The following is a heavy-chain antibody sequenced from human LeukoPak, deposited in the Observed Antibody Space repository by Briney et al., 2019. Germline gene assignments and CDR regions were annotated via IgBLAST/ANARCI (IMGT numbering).Heavy chain of an antibody. V-gene: IGHV4-34*01. CDR1: GGSLSGSY. D-gene: IGHD3-3*01. CDR2: INHSGSA. Sequence: SQTLSLTCAVYGGSLSGSYWSWIRQPPGKGLEWIGEINHSGSANYNPSLKSRVTLSIDKSKNQFSLNLNSVTAADTAVYYCARARRDSGYYKVDYWGQGTLVTVSS. CDR3: ARARRDSGYYKVDY. J-gene: IGHJ4*02.